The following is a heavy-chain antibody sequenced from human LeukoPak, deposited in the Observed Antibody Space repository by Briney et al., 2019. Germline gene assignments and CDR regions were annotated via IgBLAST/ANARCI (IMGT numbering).Heavy chain of an antibody. CDR2: INPNSGGT. J-gene: IGHJ5*02. CDR3: ARNAGTYGYGDSQNWFDP. D-gene: IGHD4-17*01. CDR1: GYTFTGYY. Sequence: GASVKVSCKASGYTFTGYYMHWVRQAPGQGLEWMGWINPNSGGTNYAQKFQGRVTMTRDTSISTVYMELSSLRSEDTAVYYCARNAGTYGYGDSQNWFDPWGQGTLVTVSS. V-gene: IGHV1-2*02.